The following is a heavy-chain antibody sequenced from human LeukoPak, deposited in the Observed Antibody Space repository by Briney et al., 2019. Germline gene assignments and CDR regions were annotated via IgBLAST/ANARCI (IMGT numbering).Heavy chain of an antibody. Sequence: SETLSLTCTVSGGSISNTNYYWGWIRQPPGKGLEWIGSVYYSGTTYYNPSLKSRVTISVDTSKNQFSLKLSSVTAADTAVYYCARTVLYSFFDYWGQGTLVTVSS. V-gene: IGHV4-39*07. D-gene: IGHD5-18*01. CDR3: ARTVLYSFFDY. CDR2: VYYSGTT. CDR1: GGSISNTNYY. J-gene: IGHJ4*02.